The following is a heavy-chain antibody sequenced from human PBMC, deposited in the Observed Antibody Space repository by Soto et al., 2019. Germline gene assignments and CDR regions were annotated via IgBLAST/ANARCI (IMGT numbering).Heavy chain of an antibody. CDR3: ARDGGSGWFDY. V-gene: IGHV4-4*02. Sequence: PSETLSLTCGVSGGSISSTNWWSWVRQPPGKGLEWIGEIYHSGSTYYADSVKGRFTISRDNSKNTLYLQMNSLRAEDTAVYYCARDGGSGWFDYWGQGTLVTVSS. CDR2: IYHSGST. D-gene: IGHD6-19*01. CDR1: GGSISSTNW. J-gene: IGHJ4*02.